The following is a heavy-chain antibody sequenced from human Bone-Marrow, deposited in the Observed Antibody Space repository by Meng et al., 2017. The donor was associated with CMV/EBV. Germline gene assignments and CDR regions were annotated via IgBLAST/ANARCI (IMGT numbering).Heavy chain of an antibody. D-gene: IGHD3-16*01. CDR1: GFTFSNYA. V-gene: IGHV3-30-3*01. Sequence: GESLKISCAASGFTFSNYALHWVRQAPGKGLEWVAVISYDGSNQYYADSVKGRFTISRDNSKNTLYLRMSSLRPEDTAVYYCARDGGATYYYYYGIDVWGQGTTVTVSS. CDR2: ISYDGSNQ. CDR3: ARDGGATYYYYYGIDV. J-gene: IGHJ6*02.